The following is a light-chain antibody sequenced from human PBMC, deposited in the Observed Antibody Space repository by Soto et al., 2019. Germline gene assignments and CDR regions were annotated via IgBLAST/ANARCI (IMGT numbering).Light chain of an antibody. CDR1: SSDVGGYKY. CDR2: DVS. Sequence: SVLTQPASVCGSPGQSIAISFTGTSSDVGGYKYVSWYQQHPGKAPKLMIYDVSNRPSGVSHRFSGPKQGNTAPLTLYGLQSEDDDDYYCSSYTSSSYYVLGSGTRSP. V-gene: IGLV2-14*03. J-gene: IGLJ1*01. CDR3: SSYTSSSYYV.